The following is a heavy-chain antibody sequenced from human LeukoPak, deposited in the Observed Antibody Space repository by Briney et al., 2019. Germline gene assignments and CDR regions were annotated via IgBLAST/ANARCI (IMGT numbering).Heavy chain of an antibody. D-gene: IGHD3-3*01. Sequence: ASVKVSCKASGYTFNRFGISWVRQAPGQGLEWMGWINPNSGGTNYAQKFQGRVTMTRDTSISTAYMELSRLRSDDTAVYYCAREERITIFGVVIQTFDYWGQGTLVTVSS. V-gene: IGHV1-2*02. J-gene: IGHJ4*02. CDR3: AREERITIFGVVIQTFDY. CDR1: GYTFNRFG. CDR2: INPNSGGT.